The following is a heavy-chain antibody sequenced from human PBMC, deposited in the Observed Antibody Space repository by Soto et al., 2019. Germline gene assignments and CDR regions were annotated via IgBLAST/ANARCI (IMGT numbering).Heavy chain of an antibody. CDR1: GFVFTTYA. V-gene: IGHV3-23*01. CDR2: ISGSGGTA. J-gene: IGHJ4*02. Sequence: GGSLRLSCAASGFVFTTYAMSWVRQAPGKGLEWVSGISGSGGTAYYADSVKGRSTISRDNSNNALYLQMNSLRAEDTAMYYCARGVRVRGAIVFLDSWGQGTPVTVSS. D-gene: IGHD3-10*01. CDR3: ARGVRVRGAIVFLDS.